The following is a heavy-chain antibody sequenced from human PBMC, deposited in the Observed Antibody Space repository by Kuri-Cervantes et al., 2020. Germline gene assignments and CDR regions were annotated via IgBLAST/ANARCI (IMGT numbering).Heavy chain of an antibody. CDR2: IKQDGSEK. CDR3: ARGQYEH. D-gene: IGHD2-8*01. J-gene: IGHJ1*01. V-gene: IGHV3-7*04. CDR1: GFTFSSYW. Sequence: ETLSLTCAASGFTFSSYWMSWVRQAPGKGLEWVANIKQDGSEKYYVDSVKGRFTISRDNAKNSLYLQMHSLRVEDTAVYFCARGQYEHWGQGTLVTVSS.